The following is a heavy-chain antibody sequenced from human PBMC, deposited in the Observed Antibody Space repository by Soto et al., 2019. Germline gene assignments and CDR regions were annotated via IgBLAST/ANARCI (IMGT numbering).Heavy chain of an antibody. D-gene: IGHD3-10*01. J-gene: IGHJ4*02. Sequence: PSETLSLTCAVYGGSFSGYYWSWIRQPPGKGLEWIGEINHSGSTNYNPSLKSRVTISVDTSKNQFSLKLSSVTAADTAVYYCERGGRSGNYYGSGSYYSPPDYWGQGTLVTVSS. V-gene: IGHV4-34*01. CDR3: ERGGRSGNYYGSGSYYSPPDY. CDR1: GGSFSGYY. CDR2: INHSGST.